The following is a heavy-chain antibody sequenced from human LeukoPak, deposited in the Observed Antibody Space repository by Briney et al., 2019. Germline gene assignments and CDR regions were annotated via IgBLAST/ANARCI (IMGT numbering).Heavy chain of an antibody. V-gene: IGHV4-34*01. J-gene: IGHJ4*02. D-gene: IGHD1-26*01. CDR2: INHSGST. Sequence: SETLSLTCAVYGGSFSGYYWSWIRQPPGKGLEWIGEINHSGSTNYNPSLKSRVTISVDTSKNQFSLKLSSVTAADTAVYYCARMSYHGVGRELLGPFDYWGQGTLVTVSS. CDR3: ARMSYHGVGRELLGPFDY. CDR1: GGSFSGYY.